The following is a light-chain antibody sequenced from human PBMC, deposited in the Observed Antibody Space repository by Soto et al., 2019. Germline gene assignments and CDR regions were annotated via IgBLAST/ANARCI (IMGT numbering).Light chain of an antibody. Sequence: QSALTQPPSGSGSPGQSVTISCTGTSTDFVSYNRVSSYQQPPGTVPTRIIYEARSRPSGVPDRFSGSKSGNSASLTIYGLQDADEADYYCSLYTSENTYVFGSGTKGTV. CDR2: EAR. CDR1: STDFVSYNR. V-gene: IGLV2-18*01. J-gene: IGLJ1*01. CDR3: SLYTSENTYV.